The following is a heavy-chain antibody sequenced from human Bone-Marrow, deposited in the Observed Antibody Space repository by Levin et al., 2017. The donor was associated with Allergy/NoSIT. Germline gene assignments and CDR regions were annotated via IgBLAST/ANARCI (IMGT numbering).Heavy chain of an antibody. D-gene: IGHD3-16*01. CDR1: GFTLSDYY. J-gene: IGHJ4*02. CDR3: ARDSYGGVGTSDY. Sequence: SLLLSFAASGFTLSDYYMSWIRQAPGPFLSFFPPLLLPLPSPSSSSPFKGRFTISRDNAKNSLYLQMNNLRAEDTAVYYCARDSYGGVGTSDYWGQGTLVTVSS. CDR2: LLLPLPSP. V-gene: IGHV3-11*05.